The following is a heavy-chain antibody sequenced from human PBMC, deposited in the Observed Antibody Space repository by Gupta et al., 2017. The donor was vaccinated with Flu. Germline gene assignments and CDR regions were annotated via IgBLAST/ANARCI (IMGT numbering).Heavy chain of an antibody. CDR2: IYYNGNT. CDR1: GGSISPNGYY. V-gene: IGHV4-39*01. CDR3: ARGGGIAVAGD. Sequence: QLQLQESGPGLVKPSETLSLTCTVSGGSISPNGYYWSWIRQAPGKELEWIGTIYYNGNTYYNPSLKSQVTVSVDTSKNQFSLNLNSVTAADTAVYFGARGGGIAVAGDCGQGTLVTVSS. J-gene: IGHJ4*02. D-gene: IGHD6-19*01.